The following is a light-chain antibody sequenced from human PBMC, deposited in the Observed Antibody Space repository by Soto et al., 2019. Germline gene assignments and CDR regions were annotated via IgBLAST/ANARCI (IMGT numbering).Light chain of an antibody. CDR3: QQYGRSPTT. J-gene: IGKJ1*01. V-gene: IGKV3-20*01. CDR1: QSISSSY. CDR2: DAS. Sequence: EIVLTQSPDTLSLSPGERATLSCRASQSISSSYLAWYQQKPGQAPRLLIYDASSRATGIPARFSGSGSGTEFTLAISSLESDDFAVYYCQQYGRSPTTFGQGTKVDIK.